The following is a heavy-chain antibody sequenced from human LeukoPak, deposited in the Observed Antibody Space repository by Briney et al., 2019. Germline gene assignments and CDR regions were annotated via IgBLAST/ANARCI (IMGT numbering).Heavy chain of an antibody. J-gene: IGHJ5*02. CDR2: IRYDGSNK. CDR3: AKDDPPSGSPKS. Sequence: PGGSLRLSCAASGFTFSSYGMHWVRQAPGKGLEWVAFIRYDGSNKYYADSVMGRFTISRDNSKNTLYLQLNSLRAEDTAVYYCAKDDPPSGSPKSWGQGTLVTVSS. V-gene: IGHV3-30*02. D-gene: IGHD1-26*01. CDR1: GFTFSSYG.